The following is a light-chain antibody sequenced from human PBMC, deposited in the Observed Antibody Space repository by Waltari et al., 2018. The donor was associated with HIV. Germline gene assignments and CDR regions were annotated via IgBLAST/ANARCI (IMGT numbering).Light chain of an antibody. V-gene: IGKV1-6*01. J-gene: IGKJ1*01. CDR2: TAS. CDR3: LQDYNYPLT. CDR1: QGIRND. Sequence: AIQMPPSPSSLSASVGHRVTITCRASQGIRNDLGWFQHKPGKAPKLLIYTASSLQSGVPSRFSGSGSGTDFTLTISNLQPEDFATYYCLQDYNYPLTFGQGTKVEIK.